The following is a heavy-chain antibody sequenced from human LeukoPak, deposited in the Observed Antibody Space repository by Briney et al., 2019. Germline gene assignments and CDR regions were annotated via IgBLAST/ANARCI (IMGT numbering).Heavy chain of an antibody. CDR1: GFIFSNYI. Sequence: GGSRRLSCAASGFIFSNYIMNWVRQAPGKGLEWVSYISSSSNTIYYADSVKGRFTISRDNAKNSLYLQMNSLRAEDTAVYYCARTPMGGNTFDYWGQGTLVTVSS. CDR3: ARTPMGGNTFDY. D-gene: IGHD3-16*01. V-gene: IGHV3-48*04. J-gene: IGHJ4*02. CDR2: ISSSSNTI.